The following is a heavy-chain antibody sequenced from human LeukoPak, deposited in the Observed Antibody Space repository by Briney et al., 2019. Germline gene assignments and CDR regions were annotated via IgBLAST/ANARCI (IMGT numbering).Heavy chain of an antibody. Sequence: SETLSLTCTVSGGSIRSYYWSWIRQPPGKGLEWIGYIYNSGSTNYNPSLKSRVTISVDTSKNQFSLKLSSVTAADTAVYYCARSDYYGSAPGAFDIWGQGTMVTVSS. J-gene: IGHJ3*02. CDR3: ARSDYYGSAPGAFDI. D-gene: IGHD3-10*01. CDR2: IYNSGST. V-gene: IGHV4-59*01. CDR1: GGSIRSYY.